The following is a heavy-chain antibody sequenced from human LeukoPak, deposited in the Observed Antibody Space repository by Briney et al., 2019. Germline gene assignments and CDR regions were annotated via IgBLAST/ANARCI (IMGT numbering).Heavy chain of an antibody. Sequence: GGSLRLSCAASGFTFSNYWMHWIRQVPGKGLVWVSHIKYDGSATNYADSVKGRFTISRDNAKNTLYLQMNSLRAEDTAVYYCVSGSLQSGYNFDYWGQGTLVTVSS. CDR1: GFTFSNYW. D-gene: IGHD3-3*01. V-gene: IGHV3-74*01. CDR2: IKYDGSAT. CDR3: VSGSLQSGYNFDY. J-gene: IGHJ4*02.